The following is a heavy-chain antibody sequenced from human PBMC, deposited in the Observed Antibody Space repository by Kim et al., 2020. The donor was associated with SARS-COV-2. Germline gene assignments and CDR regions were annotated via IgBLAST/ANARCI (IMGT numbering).Heavy chain of an antibody. CDR2: IGTAGDT. V-gene: IGHV3-13*01. D-gene: IGHD4-17*01. Sequence: GGSLRLSCAASGFTFSSYDMHWVRQATGKGLEWVSAIGTAGDTYYPGSVKGRFTISRENAKNSLYLQMNSLRAGDTAVYYCARVLRFYGDAAFDIWGQGTMVTVSS. CDR3: ARVLRFYGDAAFDI. CDR1: GFTFSSYD. J-gene: IGHJ3*02.